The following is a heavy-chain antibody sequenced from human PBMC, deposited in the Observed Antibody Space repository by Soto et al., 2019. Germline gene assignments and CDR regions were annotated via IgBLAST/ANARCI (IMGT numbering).Heavy chain of an antibody. CDR1: GYTFTSHY. CDR2: INANSGTT. Sequence: QVQLVQSGAEVKKPGAAVEVSCKASGYTFTSHYVHWVRQAPGQGLEWMGLINANSGTTSYAQKFQGRVTMHRDTSTSTVYMELSSLRFEDTAVYYCARDRNLETSAWARDYWGQGTLVTVSS. D-gene: IGHD6-19*01. J-gene: IGHJ4*02. V-gene: IGHV1-46*03. CDR3: ARDRNLETSAWARDY.